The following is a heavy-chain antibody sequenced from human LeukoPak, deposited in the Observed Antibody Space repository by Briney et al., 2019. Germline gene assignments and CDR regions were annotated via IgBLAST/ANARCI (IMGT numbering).Heavy chain of an antibody. CDR2: ISATGGGT. V-gene: IGHV3-23*01. D-gene: IGHD2-8*02. CDR3: ARDRGSGAFDN. J-gene: IGHJ4*02. CDR1: GFTFSSYA. Sequence: GGSLRLSCAASGFTFSSYAMSWVRQAPGKGLEWVSAISATGGGTYYADSAKGRFTISRDNSKNTLYLQMNSLRVEDTAIYYCARDRGSGAFDNWGQGTLVTVSS.